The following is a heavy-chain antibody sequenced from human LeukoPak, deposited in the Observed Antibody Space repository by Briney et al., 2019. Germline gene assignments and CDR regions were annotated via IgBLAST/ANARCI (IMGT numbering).Heavy chain of an antibody. J-gene: IGHJ4*02. D-gene: IGHD4-17*01. CDR3: ARDKSYGDSEDY. V-gene: IGHV3-7*05. CDR1: GFTFSSYW. Sequence: GGSLRLSCTASGFTFSSYWMSWVRQAPGKGLEWVANIIQDGSEKYYVDSVKGRFTISRDSAKNSLYLQMNSLRAEDTAVYYCARDKSYGDSEDYWGQGALVTVSS. CDR2: IIQDGSEK.